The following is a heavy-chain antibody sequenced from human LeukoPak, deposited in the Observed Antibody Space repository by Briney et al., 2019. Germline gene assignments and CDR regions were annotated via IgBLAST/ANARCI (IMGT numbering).Heavy chain of an antibody. Sequence: SETLSLTCAVYGGSFSGYYWSWIRQPPGKGLEWIGEINHSGSTNYNPSLKSRVTISVDTSKNQFSLKLSSVTAVDTAVYYCARGPPRGIVVVPAAVGDYWGQGTLVTVSS. CDR1: GGSFSGYY. CDR2: INHSGST. CDR3: ARGPPRGIVVVPAAVGDY. V-gene: IGHV4-34*01. D-gene: IGHD2-2*01. J-gene: IGHJ4*02.